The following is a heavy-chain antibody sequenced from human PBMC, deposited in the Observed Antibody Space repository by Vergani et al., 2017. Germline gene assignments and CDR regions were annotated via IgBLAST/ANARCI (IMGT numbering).Heavy chain of an antibody. CDR3: AAHSDCGGDCWDAFDI. CDR2: INSDGSST. V-gene: IGHV3-74*01. D-gene: IGHD2-21*01. CDR1: GFTFSSYW. J-gene: IGHJ3*02. Sequence: EVQLVESGGGLVQPGGSLRLSCAASGFTFSSYWMHWVRQAPGKGLVWVSRINSDGSSTSYADSVKGRFTISRDNAKNTLYLQMNSLRAEDTAVYYCAAHSDCGGDCWDAFDIWGQGTMVTVSS.